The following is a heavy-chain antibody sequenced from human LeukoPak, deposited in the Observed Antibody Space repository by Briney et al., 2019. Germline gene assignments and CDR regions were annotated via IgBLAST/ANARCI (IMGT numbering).Heavy chain of an antibody. CDR2: IYTSGST. V-gene: IGHV4-4*09. CDR3: ARGVFERAVLRFGELFSSGNAFDI. D-gene: IGHD3-10*01. CDR1: GGSISSYY. J-gene: IGHJ3*02. Sequence: SETLSLTCTVSGGSISSYYWSWIRQPPGKGLEWIGYIYTSGSTNYNPSLKSRVTISVDTSKNQFSLKLSSVTAADTAVYYCARGVFERAVLRFGELFSSGNAFDIWGQGTMVTVSS.